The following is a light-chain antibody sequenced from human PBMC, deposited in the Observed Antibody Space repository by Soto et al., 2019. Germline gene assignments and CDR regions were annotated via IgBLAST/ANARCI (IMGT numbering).Light chain of an antibody. J-gene: IGLJ2*01. CDR1: TSDVRGYNY. V-gene: IGLV2-14*01. CDR3: SSYTSSSTYMV. Sequence: QSVLTQPASVSGSPGQSITLSCTVSTSDVRGYNYVSWYQQNPGKAPKLIIYEVSNRPSGVSDRFSGSKSGNTASLTISGLQAEDEADYHCSSYTSSSTYMVFGGGTKLTVL. CDR2: EVS.